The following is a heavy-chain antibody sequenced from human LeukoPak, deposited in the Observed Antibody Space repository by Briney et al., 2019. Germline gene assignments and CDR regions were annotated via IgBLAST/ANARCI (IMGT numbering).Heavy chain of an antibody. Sequence: GGSLRLSCTASGFTFGDYAMSWVRQAPGKGLEWVAFIRYDGSNKYYADSVKGRFTISRDNSKNTLYLQMNSLRAEDTAVYYCAKDLFGVSWGQGTLVTVSS. CDR2: IRYDGSNK. J-gene: IGHJ5*02. CDR3: AKDLFGVS. V-gene: IGHV3-30*02. D-gene: IGHD3-3*01. CDR1: GFTFGDYA.